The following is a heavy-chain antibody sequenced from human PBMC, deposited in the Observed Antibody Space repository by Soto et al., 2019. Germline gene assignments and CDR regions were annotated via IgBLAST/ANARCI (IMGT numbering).Heavy chain of an antibody. V-gene: IGHV3-23*01. D-gene: IGHD7-27*01. CDR2: INGSGGST. CDR1: GFTFSSYA. CDR3: ATLNWGLYYFDY. J-gene: IGHJ4*02. Sequence: GGSLRLSCAASGFTFSSYAMSWVRQAPGKGLEWVSAINGSGGSTYYADSVKGRFTISRDNSKNTLYLQMNSLRAEDTAVYYCATLNWGLYYFDYWGQGTLVTVSS.